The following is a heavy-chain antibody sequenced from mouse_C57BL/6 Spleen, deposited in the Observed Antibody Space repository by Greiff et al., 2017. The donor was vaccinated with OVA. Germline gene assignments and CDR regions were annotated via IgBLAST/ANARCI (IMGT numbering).Heavy chain of an antibody. CDR1: GYTFTDYE. CDR2: IDPETGGT. Sequence: QVQLQQSGAELVRPGASVTLSCKASGYTFTDYEMHWVKQTPVHGLEWIGAIDPETGGTAYNQKFKGKAILTADKSSSTAYMELRSLTSADSAVYYCTRRDYYGSSHFDYWGQGTTLTVSS. D-gene: IGHD1-1*01. V-gene: IGHV1-15*01. CDR3: TRRDYYGSSHFDY. J-gene: IGHJ2*01.